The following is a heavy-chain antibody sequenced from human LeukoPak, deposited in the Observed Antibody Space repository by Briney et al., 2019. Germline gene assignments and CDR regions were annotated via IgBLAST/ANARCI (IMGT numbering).Heavy chain of an antibody. V-gene: IGHV4-34*01. CDR3: ARSIVATITSSINRDY. CDR2: INHSVST. J-gene: IGHJ4*02. Sequence: PSETLSLTCAVYGGSFSGYYWSWIRQPPGKGLEWIGEINHSVSTNYNPSLKSRVTISVHTYKNQFSLKLSSVTAADTAVYYCARSIVATITSSINRDYWGQGTLVTVSS. CDR1: GGSFSGYY. D-gene: IGHD5-12*01.